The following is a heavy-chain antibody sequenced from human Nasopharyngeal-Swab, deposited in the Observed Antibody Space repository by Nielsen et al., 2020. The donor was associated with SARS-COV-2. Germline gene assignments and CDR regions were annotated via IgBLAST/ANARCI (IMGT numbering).Heavy chain of an antibody. D-gene: IGHD5-12*01. CDR1: GLGFSNYE. Sequence: GESLKISCAASGLGFSNYEMNWVRQAPGKGLEWISYISTTTATIYYADSVKGRFTISRDNAKNSLYLQMNRLRAEDTAVYYCAREVPYSGHDDAFDIWGQGTMVTVSA. J-gene: IGHJ3*02. CDR2: ISTTTATI. V-gene: IGHV3-48*03. CDR3: AREVPYSGHDDAFDI.